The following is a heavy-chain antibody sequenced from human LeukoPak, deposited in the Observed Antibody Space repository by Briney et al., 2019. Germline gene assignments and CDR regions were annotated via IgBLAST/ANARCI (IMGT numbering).Heavy chain of an antibody. Sequence: GGSLRLSCAASGFTFSSYDIHWVRQAPGKGLEWVAVIWYDGSNKYYADSVKGRFTISRDNSKNTLYLQMNSLRAEDTAVYYCARSGSYYRTFDYWGQGSLVTVSS. V-gene: IGHV3-33*01. CDR2: IWYDGSNK. CDR3: ARSGSYYRTFDY. CDR1: GFTFSSYD. J-gene: IGHJ4*02. D-gene: IGHD1-26*01.